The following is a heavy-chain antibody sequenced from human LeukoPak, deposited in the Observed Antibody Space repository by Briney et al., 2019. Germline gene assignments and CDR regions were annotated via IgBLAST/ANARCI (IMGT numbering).Heavy chain of an antibody. CDR2: ISYDGSNK. J-gene: IGHJ4*02. D-gene: IGHD6-19*01. CDR1: GFTFSSYA. Sequence: GGSLRLSCAASGFTFSSYAMHWVRQAPGKGLEWVAVISYDGSNKYYADSVKGRFTISRGNSKNTLYLQMNSLRAEDTAVYYCGRDPHHTGWGFLDYWGQGTLVTVSS. CDR3: GRDPHHTGWGFLDY. V-gene: IGHV3-30*07.